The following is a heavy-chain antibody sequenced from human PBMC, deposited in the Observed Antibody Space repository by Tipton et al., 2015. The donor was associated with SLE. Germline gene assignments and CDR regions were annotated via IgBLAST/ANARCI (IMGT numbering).Heavy chain of an antibody. V-gene: IGHV3-21*01. J-gene: IGHJ4*02. D-gene: IGHD3-10*01. Sequence: GSLRLSYAASGFTFSSYSMNWVRQAPGKGLEWVSSISSSSSYIYYADSVKGRFTISRDNAKNSLYLQMNSLRAEDTAVYYCARDATMVRGVTFFDYWGQGTLVTVSS. CDR2: ISSSSSYI. CDR3: ARDATMVRGVTFFDY. CDR1: GFTFSSYS.